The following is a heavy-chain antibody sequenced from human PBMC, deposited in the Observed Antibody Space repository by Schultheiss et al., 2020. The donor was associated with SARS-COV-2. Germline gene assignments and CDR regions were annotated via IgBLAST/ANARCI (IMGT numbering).Heavy chain of an antibody. Sequence: GGSLRLSCSASGFTFSSYAMHWVRQAPGKGLEYVSAISSNGGSTYYADSVKGRFTISRDNSKNTLYLQMNSLRAEDTAIYYCARDRSSSWYLQGWFDPWGQGTLVTVS. V-gene: IGHV3-64*04. CDR3: ARDRSSSWYLQGWFDP. CDR2: ISSNGGST. D-gene: IGHD6-13*01. CDR1: GFTFSSYA. J-gene: IGHJ5*02.